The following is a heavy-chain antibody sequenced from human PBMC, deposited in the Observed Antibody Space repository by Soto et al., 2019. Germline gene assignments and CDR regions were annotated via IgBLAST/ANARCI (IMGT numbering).Heavy chain of an antibody. CDR3: AKGYSSSVMDV. D-gene: IGHD6-6*01. CDR1: GFTFSSYG. Sequence: QVQLVESGGGVVQPGRSLRLSCAASGFTFSSYGMHWVRQAPGKGLEWVAVISYDGSNKYYADSVKGRFTISRDNSKNTLYLQMNSLRAEDMAVYYCAKGYSSSVMDVWGQGTTVTVSS. CDR2: ISYDGSNK. J-gene: IGHJ6*02. V-gene: IGHV3-30*18.